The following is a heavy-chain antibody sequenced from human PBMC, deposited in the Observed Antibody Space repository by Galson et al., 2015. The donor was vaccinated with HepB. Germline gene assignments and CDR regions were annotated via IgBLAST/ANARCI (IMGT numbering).Heavy chain of an antibody. CDR3: AKDQGWDSSAPGGMDV. Sequence: SLRLSCAASGFTFSSYAMSWVRQAPGKGLEWVSAISGSGGSTYYADSVKGRFTISRDNSKNTLYLQMNSLRAEDTAVYYCAKDQGWDSSAPGGMDVWGQGTTVTVSS. CDR2: ISGSGGST. CDR1: GFTFSSYA. V-gene: IGHV3-23*01. J-gene: IGHJ6*02. D-gene: IGHD3-22*01.